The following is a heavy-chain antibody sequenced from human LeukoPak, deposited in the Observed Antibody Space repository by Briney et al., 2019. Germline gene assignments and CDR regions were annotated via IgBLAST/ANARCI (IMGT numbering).Heavy chain of an antibody. J-gene: IGHJ6*03. Sequence: GGSLRLSCAASGLFFTNNGLHWVRQAPGKGLEWVAFTRSDGNNKYYADSVKGRFTISRDNTKNTLYLEMNSLRNEDTAVYYCARENQSPSYYYYYYYIDVWGKGTTVTISS. CDR2: TRSDGNNK. CDR3: ARENQSPSYYYYYYYIDV. CDR1: GLFFTNNG. V-gene: IGHV3-30*02.